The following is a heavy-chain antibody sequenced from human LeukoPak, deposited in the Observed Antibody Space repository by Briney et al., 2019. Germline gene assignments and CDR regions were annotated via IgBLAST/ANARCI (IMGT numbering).Heavy chain of an antibody. CDR2: IYHSGST. Sequence: SETLSLTCAVSGYSISSGYYWGWIRQPPGKGLEWIGSIYHSGSTYYNPSLRSRVTISVDTSKNQFSLKLSSVTAADTAVYYCARVRNNWNYFSARNNWFDPWGQGTLVTVSS. J-gene: IGHJ5*02. CDR1: GYSISSGYY. CDR3: ARVRNNWNYFSARNNWFDP. V-gene: IGHV4-38-2*01. D-gene: IGHD1-7*01.